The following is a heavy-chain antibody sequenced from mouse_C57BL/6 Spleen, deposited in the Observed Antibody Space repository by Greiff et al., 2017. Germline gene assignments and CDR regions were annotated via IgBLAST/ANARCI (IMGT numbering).Heavy chain of an antibody. CDR1: GYTFTDYE. Sequence: QVHVKQSGAELVRPGASVTLSCKASGYTFTDYEMHWVKQTPVHGLEWIGAIDPETGGTAYNQKFKGKAILTADKSSSTAYMELRSLSSEDSAVYYCTGPLYDYDAWFAYWGQGTLVTVSA. CDR2: IDPETGGT. J-gene: IGHJ3*01. CDR3: TGPLYDYDAWFAY. D-gene: IGHD2-4*01. V-gene: IGHV1-15*01.